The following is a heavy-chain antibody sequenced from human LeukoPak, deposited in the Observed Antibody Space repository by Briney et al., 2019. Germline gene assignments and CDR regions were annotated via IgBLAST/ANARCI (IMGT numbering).Heavy chain of an antibody. CDR3: ARGNSSSWYYNWFDP. CDR1: GFTFSSHG. J-gene: IGHJ5*02. Sequence: PGGTLRLSCAASGFTFSSHGMNWVRQAPGKGLEWVSGSSSIGGRTYYADSVKGRFTVTRDNSRNTLHLQMNSLRAEDTAVYYCARGNSSSWYYNWFDPWGQGTQVTVSS. CDR2: SSSIGGRT. V-gene: IGHV3-23*01. D-gene: IGHD6-13*01.